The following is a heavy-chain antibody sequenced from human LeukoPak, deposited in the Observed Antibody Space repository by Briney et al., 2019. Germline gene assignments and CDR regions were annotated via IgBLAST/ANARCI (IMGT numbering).Heavy chain of an antibody. Sequence: SETLSLTCTVSGGSISSSCYFWGWIRQPPGKGLEWIGSIYYSGSTYYNPSLKNRVTISVDTSKNQFSLKLSSVTAADTAVYYCARLVRFTMVRGAHFDYWGQGTLVTASS. CDR1: GGSISSSCYF. V-gene: IGHV4-39*01. D-gene: IGHD3-10*01. CDR3: ARLVRFTMVRGAHFDY. CDR2: IYYSGST. J-gene: IGHJ4*02.